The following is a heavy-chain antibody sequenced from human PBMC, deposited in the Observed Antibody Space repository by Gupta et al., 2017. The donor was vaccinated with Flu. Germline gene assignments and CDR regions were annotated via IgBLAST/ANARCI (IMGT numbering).Heavy chain of an antibody. Sequence: EVQLVESGGGLVQPGRSLRLSCAASGFTFDDYAMHWVRQAPGKGLEWVSGISWNSGSIGYADSVKGRFTIPRDNAKNSLYLQMNSLRAEDTALYYCAKEITIFGVEGGFDYWGQGTLVTVSS. V-gene: IGHV3-9*01. CDR3: AKEITIFGVEGGFDY. J-gene: IGHJ4*02. CDR1: GFTFDDYA. CDR2: ISWNSGSI. D-gene: IGHD3-3*01.